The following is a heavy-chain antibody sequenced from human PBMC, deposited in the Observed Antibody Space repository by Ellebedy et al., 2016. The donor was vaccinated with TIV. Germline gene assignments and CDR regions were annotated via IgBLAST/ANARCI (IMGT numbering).Heavy chain of an antibody. Sequence: SETLSLTXVVSGGSITSTWWSWVRQPPGKGLEWIGQIYHTGTTNYNPSLKSRVTMSLDKSRGQFSLELNSVTAADTAVYFCARGEKHISDDYPWEVPDYWGPGTLATVSS. J-gene: IGHJ4*02. V-gene: IGHV4-4*02. D-gene: IGHD3-22*01. CDR2: IYHTGTT. CDR3: ARGEKHISDDYPWEVPDY. CDR1: GGSITSTW.